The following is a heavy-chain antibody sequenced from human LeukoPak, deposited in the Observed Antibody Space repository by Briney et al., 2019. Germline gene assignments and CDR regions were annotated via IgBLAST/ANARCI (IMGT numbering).Heavy chain of an antibody. J-gene: IGHJ4*02. CDR1: GFTFSSYG. Sequence: GGSLRLSCAASGFTFSSYGMHWVRQAPGKGLEWVAVISYDGSNKYYADSVKGRFTISRDNAKNSLYLQMNSLRAEDAAVYYCARTAMVRGDGHADYWGQGTLVTVSS. CDR2: ISYDGSNK. CDR3: ARTAMVRGDGHADY. V-gene: IGHV3-30*03. D-gene: IGHD3-10*01.